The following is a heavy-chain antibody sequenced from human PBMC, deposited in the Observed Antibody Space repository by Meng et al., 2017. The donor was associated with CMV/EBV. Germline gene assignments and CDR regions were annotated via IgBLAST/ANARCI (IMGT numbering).Heavy chain of an antibody. CDR1: GASLSDDY. CDR3: ARREIAAGGPFDY. CDR2: IHHSGST. J-gene: IGHJ4*02. V-gene: IGHV4-34*01. Sequence: QLQLGGAAQMNPSAAPSSAYAVSGASLSDDYSRWTREPAREWLERIGRIHHSGSTNYIPTLQSRVTITADKSTNQSSLKLSSVTAAETAVYYCARREIAAGGPFDYWGQGTLVTVSS. D-gene: IGHD6-13*01.